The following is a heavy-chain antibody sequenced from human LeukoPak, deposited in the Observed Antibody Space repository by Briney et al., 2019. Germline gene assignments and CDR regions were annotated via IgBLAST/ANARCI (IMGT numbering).Heavy chain of an antibody. V-gene: IGHV4-4*07. CDR1: NGSVSPYY. CDR3: ARGSRRSYFDY. CDR2: IYITGST. Sequence: SEALSLTCTVSNGSVSPYYWSWIRQPAGQGLEWIGRIYITGSTTYSPSLKSRVTMSIDTSKNQFSLNLSSVTAADTAVYFCARGSRRSYFDYWGPGALVLVSS. J-gene: IGHJ4*02.